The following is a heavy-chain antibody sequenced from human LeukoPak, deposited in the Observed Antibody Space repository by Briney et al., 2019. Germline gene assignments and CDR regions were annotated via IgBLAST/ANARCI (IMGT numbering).Heavy chain of an antibody. CDR2: VHYSGST. V-gene: IGHV4-59*01. D-gene: IGHD3-3*01. CDR3: ARVGSGGDFWSGSYYFDY. Sequence: SETLSLTCTVSDGSISSYYWSWIRQPPGKGLEWIAYVHYSGSTNYNPSLKSRVTISVDTSKNQFSLKLTSVTAADTAVYYCARVGSGGDFWSGSYYFDYWGQGTLVTVSS. CDR1: DGSISSYY. J-gene: IGHJ4*02.